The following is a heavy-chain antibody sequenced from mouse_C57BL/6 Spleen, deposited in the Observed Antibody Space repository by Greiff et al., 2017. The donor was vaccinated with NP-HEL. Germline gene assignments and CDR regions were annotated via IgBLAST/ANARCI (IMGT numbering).Heavy chain of an antibody. J-gene: IGHJ3*01. CDR2: INPNNGGT. D-gene: IGHD2-3*01. CDR1: GYTFTDYN. Sequence: VQLQQSGPELVKPGASVKMSCKASGYTFTDYNMHWVKQSHGKSLEWIGYINPNNGGTSYNQKFKGKATLTVNKSSSTAYMELRSLTSEDSAVYYCARGAYDGYYEAWFAYWGQGTLVTVSA. V-gene: IGHV1-22*01. CDR3: ARGAYDGYYEAWFAY.